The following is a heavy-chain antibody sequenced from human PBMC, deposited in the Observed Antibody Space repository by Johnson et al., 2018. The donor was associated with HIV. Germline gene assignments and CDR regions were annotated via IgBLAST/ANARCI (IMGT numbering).Heavy chain of an antibody. J-gene: IGHJ3*02. V-gene: IGHV3-9*01. CDR2: ISWNSGSI. CDR1: GFTFDDYA. Sequence: DVQVVESGGGLVQPGRSLRLSCAASGFTFDDYAMHWVRQAPGKGLEWVSGISWNSGSIGYADSVKGRFTISRDNAENSLHLQMNSLRTEDTALYYCARGEGYEYDAFDIWGQGTMVTVSS. CDR3: ARGEGYEYDAFDI. D-gene: IGHD5-12*01.